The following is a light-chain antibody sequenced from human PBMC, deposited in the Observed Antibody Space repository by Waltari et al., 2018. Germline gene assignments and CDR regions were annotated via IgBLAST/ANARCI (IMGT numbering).Light chain of an antibody. V-gene: IGKV3-20*01. Sequence: DIVLTQSPGTVSLSPGDRATLACRASQSVRIYLAWYQQKPGQALRLLIYHASTRATGIPDRFSASGSGTDFSLTISRLEPEDFAMYYCQQYVESPATFGQGTKVEIK. CDR2: HAS. CDR1: QSVRIY. CDR3: QQYVESPAT. J-gene: IGKJ1*01.